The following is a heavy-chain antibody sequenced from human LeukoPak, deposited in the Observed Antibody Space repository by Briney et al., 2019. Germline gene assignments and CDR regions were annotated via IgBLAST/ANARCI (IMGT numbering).Heavy chain of an antibody. J-gene: IGHJ4*02. CDR1: GGSLSSNSYY. CDR3: ARDSIYYYDSSGYFDY. D-gene: IGHD3-22*01. Sequence: SETLSLTCTVSGGSLSSNSYYWGWIRQPPGKGLEWIGSIYYSGSTYYNPSLESRVTISIDTSKKQFSLKLSSVTAADTAVYYCARDSIYYYDSSGYFDYWGQGTLVTVSS. CDR2: IYYSGST. V-gene: IGHV4-39*07.